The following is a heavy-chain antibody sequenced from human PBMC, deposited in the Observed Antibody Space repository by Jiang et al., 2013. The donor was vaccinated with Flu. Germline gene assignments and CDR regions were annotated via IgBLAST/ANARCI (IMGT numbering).Heavy chain of an antibody. CDR3: AREGSSGWYDDY. CDR2: IPIFGTA. Sequence: IPIFGTANYAQKFQGRVTITADKSTSTAYMELSSLRSEDTAVYYCAREGSSGWYDDYWGQGTLVTVSS. J-gene: IGHJ4*02. V-gene: IGHV1-69*06. D-gene: IGHD6-19*01.